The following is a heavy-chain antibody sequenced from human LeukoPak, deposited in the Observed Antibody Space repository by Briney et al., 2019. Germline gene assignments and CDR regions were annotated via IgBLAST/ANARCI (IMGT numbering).Heavy chain of an antibody. J-gene: IGHJ5*02. CDR3: SRESGPYCPFGH. V-gene: IGHV4-4*02. CDR2: ISLRGRT. D-gene: IGHD1-26*01. Sequence: SGTLSLTCGVSGGSITTTNFWSWVRQPPGGGLEWIGEISLRGRTQYNPSLKSRVNISIGESKNHLYLSLASVTAADTAVYYCSRESGPYCPFGHWGQGTLVAVAS. CDR1: GGSITTTNF.